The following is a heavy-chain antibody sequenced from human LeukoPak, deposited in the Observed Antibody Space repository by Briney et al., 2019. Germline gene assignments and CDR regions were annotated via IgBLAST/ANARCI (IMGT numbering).Heavy chain of an antibody. CDR1: GYTFISYY. CDR2: INPNNGVT. CDR3: ARGHPNTWTSV. V-gene: IGHV1-2*02. D-gene: IGHD1-1*01. Sequence: ASVKVSCKASGYTFISYYLYWVRQAPGQGLEWMGWINPNNGVTYFAQKFQGRVTMTRDTSVNTAYLDLTSLTSDDTAVYYCARGHPNTWTSVWGQGTLVTVSS. J-gene: IGHJ1*01.